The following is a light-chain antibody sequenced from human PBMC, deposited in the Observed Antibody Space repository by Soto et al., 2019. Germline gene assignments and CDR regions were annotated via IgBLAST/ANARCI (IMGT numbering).Light chain of an antibody. V-gene: IGKV3-20*01. CDR2: DAS. Sequence: ETLLTQSPGTLSLSPGERATLTCRASQRVTSSYLAWYQQKPGQAPRLLIFDASTRATGIPDRSSGSGSGTDFILTISRLEPEDFAVYFCQQYGSSPETFGQGTKVEI. J-gene: IGKJ1*01. CDR3: QQYGSSPET. CDR1: QRVTSSY.